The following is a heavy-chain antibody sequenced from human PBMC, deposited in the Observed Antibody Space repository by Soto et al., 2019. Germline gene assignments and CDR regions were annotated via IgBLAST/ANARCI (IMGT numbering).Heavy chain of an antibody. CDR3: VKAMLVDV. CDR2: IKGEGSAN. V-gene: IGHV3-7*03. Sequence: GGSLRHSCEAYGLTFNNYWMTWFCQAQGKGWEWVDKIKGEGSANNFGDSVRGRFTPSRDKAKNPVSLQTNRLRAEGTALYVSVKAMLVDV. CDR1: GLTFNNYW. J-gene: IGHJ6*01. D-gene: IGHD2-8*01.